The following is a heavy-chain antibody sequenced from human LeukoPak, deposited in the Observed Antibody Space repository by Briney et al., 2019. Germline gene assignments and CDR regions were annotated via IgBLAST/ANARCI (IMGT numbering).Heavy chain of an antibody. CDR3: AREWDSNYFLRRNYYYGMDV. J-gene: IGHJ6*02. V-gene: IGHV1-69*04. Sequence: SVKVSCKASGGTFSSYAIIWVRQAPGQGLEWMGRIIPILGIANYAQKFQGRVTITADKSTSTAYVELSSLRSEDTAVYYCAREWDSNYFLRRNYYYGMDVWGQGTTVTVSS. CDR2: IIPILGIA. CDR1: GGTFSSYA. D-gene: IGHD4-4*01.